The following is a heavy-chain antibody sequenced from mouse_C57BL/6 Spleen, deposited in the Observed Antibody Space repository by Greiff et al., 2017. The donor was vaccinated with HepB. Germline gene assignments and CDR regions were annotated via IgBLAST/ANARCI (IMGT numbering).Heavy chain of an antibody. CDR1: GYTFTSYW. Sequence: VQLQQSGAELVKPGASVKLSCKASGYTFTSYWMHWVKQRPGQGLEWIGMIHPNSGSTNYNEKFKSKATLTVDKSSSTAYMQLSSLTSEDSAVYYCARSGNYDWYFDVWGTGTTVTVSS. J-gene: IGHJ1*03. CDR3: ARSGNYDWYFDV. D-gene: IGHD2-1*01. V-gene: IGHV1-64*01. CDR2: IHPNSGST.